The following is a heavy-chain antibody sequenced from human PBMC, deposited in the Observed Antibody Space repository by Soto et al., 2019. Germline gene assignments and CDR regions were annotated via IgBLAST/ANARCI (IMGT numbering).Heavy chain of an antibody. D-gene: IGHD5-12*01. Sequence: LSLTCAVSGGSISSGGYSWSWIRQPPGKGLEWIGYIYHSGSTYYNPSLKSRVTISVDRSKNQFPLKLSSVTAADTAVYYCARYSGYDYYFDYWGQGTLVTVSS. J-gene: IGHJ4*02. V-gene: IGHV4-30-2*01. CDR2: IYHSGST. CDR3: ARYSGYDYYFDY. CDR1: GGSISSGGYS.